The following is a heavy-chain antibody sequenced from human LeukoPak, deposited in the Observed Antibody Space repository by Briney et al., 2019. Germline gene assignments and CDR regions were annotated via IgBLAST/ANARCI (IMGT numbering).Heavy chain of an antibody. Sequence: ASVKVSCKVSGYTLTELSMHWVRQAPGKGLEWMGGFDPEDGETIYAQKFQGRVTMTEDSSTDTAYMELSSLRSEDTAVYYCATTVQFGVVVAANVGFDPWGQGTLVTVSS. CDR1: GYTLTELS. J-gene: IGHJ5*02. D-gene: IGHD2-15*01. CDR3: ATTVQFGVVVAANVGFDP. V-gene: IGHV1-24*01. CDR2: FDPEDGET.